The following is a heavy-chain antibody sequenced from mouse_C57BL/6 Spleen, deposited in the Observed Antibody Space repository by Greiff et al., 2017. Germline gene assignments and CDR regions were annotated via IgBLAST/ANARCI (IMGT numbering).Heavy chain of an antibody. V-gene: IGHV1-9*01. J-gene: IGHJ1*03. D-gene: IGHD4-1*01. Sequence: VQLQQSGAELMKPGASVKLSCKATGYTFTGYWIEWVKQRPGHGLEWIGEILPGSGSTNYNEKFKGKATFTADKYSNTAYMQLSSLTTDDSAIYYCARESNWDVCYWYFDVWGTGTTVTVSS. CDR2: ILPGSGST. CDR1: GYTFTGYW. CDR3: ARESNWDVCYWYFDV.